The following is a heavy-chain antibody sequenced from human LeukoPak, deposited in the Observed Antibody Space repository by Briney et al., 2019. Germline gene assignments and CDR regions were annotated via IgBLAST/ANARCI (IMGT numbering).Heavy chain of an antibody. CDR3: ARIRRIAVAGTDGFLGWFDP. CDR2: INPNSGGT. Sequence: ASVKVSCKASGYTFTGYYMHWVRQAPGQGLEWVGWINPNSGGTNYAQKFQGRVTMTRDTSISTAYMELSRLRSDGTAVYYCARIRRIAVAGTDGFLGWFDPWGQGTLVTVSS. CDR1: GYTFTGYY. V-gene: IGHV1-2*02. D-gene: IGHD6-19*01. J-gene: IGHJ5*02.